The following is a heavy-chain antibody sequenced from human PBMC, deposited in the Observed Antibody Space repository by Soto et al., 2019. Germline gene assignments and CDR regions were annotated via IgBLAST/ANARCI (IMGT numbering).Heavy chain of an antibody. CDR3: ARVSDCSGGSCYSNWFDP. CDR2: IYYSGST. V-gene: IGHV4-31*11. CDR1: GGSISSDGYY. Sequence: NPSETLSLTCAVSGGSISSDGYYWSWIRQHPGKGLEWIGYIYYSGSTYYNPSLKSRVTISVDTSKNQFSLKLSSVTAADTAVYYCARVSDCSGGSCYSNWFDPPGQGALVTVSS. D-gene: IGHD2-15*01. J-gene: IGHJ5*02.